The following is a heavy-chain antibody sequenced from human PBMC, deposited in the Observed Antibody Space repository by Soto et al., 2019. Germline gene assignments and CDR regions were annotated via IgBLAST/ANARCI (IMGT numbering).Heavy chain of an antibody. Sequence: QVQLVQSGAEVKKPGSSVKVSCKASGGTFSSYAISWVRQAPGQGLEWMGGIIPIFGTANYAQKFQGRVTITADESRXXAXMXXSSLRSEDTAVYYCASGSTIFGVDHPPYYFSGMDVWGQGTTVTGSS. CDR3: ASGSTIFGVDHPPYYFSGMDV. V-gene: IGHV1-69*12. CDR2: IIPIFGTA. J-gene: IGHJ6*02. D-gene: IGHD3-3*01. CDR1: GGTFSSYA.